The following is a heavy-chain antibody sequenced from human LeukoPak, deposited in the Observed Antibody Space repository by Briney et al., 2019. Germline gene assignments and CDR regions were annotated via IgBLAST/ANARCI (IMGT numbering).Heavy chain of an antibody. D-gene: IGHD6-13*01. Sequence: VASVKVSCKASGYTFTSYDINWVRQATGQGLEWMGWMNPNSGNTGYAQKFQGRVTMTRNTSISTAYMELSSLRSEDTAVYYCARALIGGRAAAGTFNFDYWGQGTLVTVSS. CDR1: GYTFTSYD. CDR3: ARALIGGRAAAGTFNFDY. CDR2: MNPNSGNT. V-gene: IGHV1-8*01. J-gene: IGHJ4*02.